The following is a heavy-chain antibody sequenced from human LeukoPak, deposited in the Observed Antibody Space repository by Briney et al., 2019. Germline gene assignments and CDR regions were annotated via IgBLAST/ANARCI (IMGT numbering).Heavy chain of an antibody. Sequence: ASVKVSCKASGYTFTAYYMHWVRQAPGHGLEWIGWISPNRGGTDTAQELKCRGTITRARSISTAYMELSRLRSDDTAVYYCARDGIGADRYNWFDPWGQGTLVTISS. J-gene: IGHJ5*02. CDR3: ARDGIGADRYNWFDP. V-gene: IGHV1-2*02. CDR1: GYTFTAYY. CDR2: ISPNRGGT. D-gene: IGHD6-13*01.